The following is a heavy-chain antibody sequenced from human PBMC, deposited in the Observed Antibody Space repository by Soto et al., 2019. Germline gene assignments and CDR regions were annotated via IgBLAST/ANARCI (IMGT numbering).Heavy chain of an antibody. CDR2: IYYSGST. D-gene: IGHD2-15*01. Sequence: PSETLSLTCTVSGGSISSSSYYWGWIRQPPGKGLEWIGSIYYSGSTYYNPSLKSRVTISVDTSKNQFSLKLSSVTAADTAVYYCASIVVVVGDWFDPWGQGTLVTVSS. CDR3: ASIVVVVGDWFDP. CDR1: GGSISSSSYY. J-gene: IGHJ5*02. V-gene: IGHV4-39*01.